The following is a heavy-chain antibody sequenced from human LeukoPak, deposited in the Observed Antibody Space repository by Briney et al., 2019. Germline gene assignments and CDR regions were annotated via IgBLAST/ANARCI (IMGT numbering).Heavy chain of an antibody. J-gene: IGHJ4*02. Sequence: GGSLRLSCAASGFTFSSYAMSWVRQAPGKGLEWVSAISGSGGSTHYADSVKGRLTISRDNSKNTLYLQMNSLRAEDTAVYYCAEVTMVRGYYFDYWGQGTLVTVSS. V-gene: IGHV3-23*01. CDR1: GFTFSSYA. D-gene: IGHD3-10*01. CDR3: AEVTMVRGYYFDY. CDR2: ISGSGGST.